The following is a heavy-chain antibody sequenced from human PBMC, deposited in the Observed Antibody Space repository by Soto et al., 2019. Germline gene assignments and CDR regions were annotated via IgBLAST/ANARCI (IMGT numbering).Heavy chain of an antibody. CDR3: ARRGTTQGLYFDY. Sequence: SETLSLTCAVSGGSMSSSNWWSWVRQPPGKGLEWIGEIYHSGSTNYNPSLKSRATISVDKSNNQFSLKLSSVTAADTAVYYCARRGTTQGLYFDYWGQGTLVTVSP. CDR2: IYHSGST. J-gene: IGHJ4*02. V-gene: IGHV4-4*02. CDR1: GGSMSSSNW. D-gene: IGHD1-7*01.